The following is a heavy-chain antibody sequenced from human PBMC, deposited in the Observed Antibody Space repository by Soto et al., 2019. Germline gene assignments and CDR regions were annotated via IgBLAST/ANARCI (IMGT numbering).Heavy chain of an antibody. Sequence: QVQLQESGPGLVKPSQTLSLTCTVSGGSISSGGYYWSWIRQHPRKGLEWIGYIYYSGSTYYNPSLKSRVTISVDTSKNQFSLKLSSVTVADTAVYYCARTTVTPHYFDYWGQGTLFTVSS. CDR3: ARTTVTPHYFDY. J-gene: IGHJ4*02. CDR2: IYYSGST. CDR1: GGSISSGGYY. V-gene: IGHV4-31*03. D-gene: IGHD4-17*01.